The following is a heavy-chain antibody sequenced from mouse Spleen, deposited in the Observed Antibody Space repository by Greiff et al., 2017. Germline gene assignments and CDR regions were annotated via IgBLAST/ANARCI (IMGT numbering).Heavy chain of an antibody. CDR1: GFSLTSYG. CDR3: ARHEAYYRYEGYAMDY. D-gene: IGHD2-14*01. J-gene: IGHJ4*01. Sequence: QVQLKESGPGLVAPSQSLSITCTISGFSLTSYGVHWVRQPPGKGLEWLVVIWSDGSTTYNSALKSRLSISKDNSKSQVFLKMNSLQTDDTAMYYCARHEAYYRYEGYAMDYWGQGTSVTVSS. CDR2: IWSDGST. V-gene: IGHV2-6-1*01.